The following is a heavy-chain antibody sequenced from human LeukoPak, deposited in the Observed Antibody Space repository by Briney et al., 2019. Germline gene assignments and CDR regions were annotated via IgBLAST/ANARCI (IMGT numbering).Heavy chain of an antibody. D-gene: IGHD2-15*01. CDR2: INGHSDAI. J-gene: IGHJ4*02. Sequence: PGGSLRLSCAASGFTFSSYSMNWVRQAPGKGLEWVSYINGHSDAIYYADSAKGRFTISRDNAKNSLYLQMNSLRAEDTAVYYCARDLPSGYSIDYWGQGTLVTVSS. CDR1: GFTFSSYS. CDR3: ARDLPSGYSIDY. V-gene: IGHV3-48*01.